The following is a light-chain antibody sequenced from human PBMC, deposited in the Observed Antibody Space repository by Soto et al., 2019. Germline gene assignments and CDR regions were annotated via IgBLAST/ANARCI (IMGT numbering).Light chain of an antibody. CDR2: KAS. CDR3: KQYNSYRA. CDR1: QSISSW. Sequence: DIQMTQSPSTLSASVGDRVTITCRASQSISSWLAWYQQKPGKAPKLLIYKASSLESGVPSRFSGSGSGTEFTLTISSLQPDDSATYYCKQYNSYRAFGQGTKVEIK. V-gene: IGKV1-5*03. J-gene: IGKJ1*01.